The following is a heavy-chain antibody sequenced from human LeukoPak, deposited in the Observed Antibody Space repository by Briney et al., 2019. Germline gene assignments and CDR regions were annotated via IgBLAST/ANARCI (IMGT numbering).Heavy chain of an antibody. V-gene: IGHV3-7*01. CDR2: IKQDGSEK. CDR3: ARSSNSWYQYIQH. CDR1: GFTFSSYW. D-gene: IGHD6-13*01. Sequence: PGGSLRLSCAASGFTFSSYWMSWVRQAPGKVLEWVVNIKQDGSEKYYVDSVKGRFTISRDNAKNSVYLQMSSLRAEDTAVYYCARSSNSWYQYIQHWGQGTLVTVSS. J-gene: IGHJ1*01.